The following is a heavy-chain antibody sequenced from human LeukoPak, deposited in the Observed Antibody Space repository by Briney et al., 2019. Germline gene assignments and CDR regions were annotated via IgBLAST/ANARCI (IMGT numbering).Heavy chain of an antibody. CDR1: GYTFTIYG. J-gene: IGHJ5*02. Sequence: ASVTVSFKASGYTFTIYGISWVRQAPGQGREWMGWISAYNGNTNYAQKLQGRGTITTDTATSKAYMELRRLRYEETAVYYCARTQPYGSDSPPSWFDPWGRGTLVTVSS. CDR2: ISAYNGNT. CDR3: ARTQPYGSDSPPSWFDP. V-gene: IGHV1-18*01. D-gene: IGHD3-10*01.